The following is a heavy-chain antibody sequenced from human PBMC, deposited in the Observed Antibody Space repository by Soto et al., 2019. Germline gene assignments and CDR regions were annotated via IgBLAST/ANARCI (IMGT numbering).Heavy chain of an antibody. CDR2: IHSSGTF. CDR3: ARDNLVSKGYGMDV. CDR1: GGSISNAY. V-gene: IGHV4-4*07. J-gene: IGHJ6*02. Sequence: PSETLSLTCTVSGGSISNAYWSWIRQAAGKRLEWIGRIHSSGTFNYNPSLKSRVSISRDTSKNQISLKLSSVTAADTAVYYCARDNLVSKGYGMDVWVLGTMVTVSS. D-gene: IGHD5-12*01.